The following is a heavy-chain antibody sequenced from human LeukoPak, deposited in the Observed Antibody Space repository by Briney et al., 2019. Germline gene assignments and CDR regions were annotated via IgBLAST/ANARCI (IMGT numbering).Heavy chain of an antibody. J-gene: IGHJ4*02. CDR1: GFTFRSAW. CDR3: VRDIVAGSGSYSD. V-gene: IGHV3-74*01. CDR2: IRGDGGDA. D-gene: IGHD3-10*01. Sequence: SGGSLRLSCAASGFTFRSAWMHWVRQAPGKGQVWVSRIRGDGGDANYADFVKGRYTISRDNAKSTLYLQMNGLGVEDTAVYYCVRDIVAGSGSYSDWGQGTLVTVSS.